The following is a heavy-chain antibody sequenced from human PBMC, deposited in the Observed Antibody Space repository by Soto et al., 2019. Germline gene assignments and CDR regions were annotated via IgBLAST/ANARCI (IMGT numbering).Heavy chain of an antibody. D-gene: IGHD3-22*01. J-gene: IGHJ4*02. CDR1: GFTFSSYA. Sequence: GGSLRLSCAASGFTFSSYAMSWVRQAPGKGLEWVSAISGSGGSTYYADSVKGRFTISRDNSKNTLYLQMNSLRAEDTAVYYCAKDLYITTYYYDSSGYYSAYWGQGTLVTVSS. CDR3: AKDLYITTYYYDSSGYYSAY. CDR2: ISGSGGST. V-gene: IGHV3-23*01.